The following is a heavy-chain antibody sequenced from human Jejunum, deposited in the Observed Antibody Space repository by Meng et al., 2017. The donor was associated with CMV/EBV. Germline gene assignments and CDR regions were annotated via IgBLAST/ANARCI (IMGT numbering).Heavy chain of an antibody. V-gene: IGHV1-46*01. J-gene: IGHJ2*01. CDR3: TREGRAFDP. CDR2: VDPSNGKT. CDR1: GFTITNYY. D-gene: IGHD2-15*01. Sequence: KISCKTSGFTITNYYIHGVRQAPGQGLEWVGLVDPSNGKTTYAEKVQGRVTFITDTSTSTVYMEMRSLKSEDTAIYYCTREGRAFDPWGRGTLVTVSS.